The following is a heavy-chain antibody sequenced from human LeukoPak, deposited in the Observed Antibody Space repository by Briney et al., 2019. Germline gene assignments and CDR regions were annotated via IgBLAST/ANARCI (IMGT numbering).Heavy chain of an antibody. V-gene: IGHV1-3*01. Sequence: GVSVKVSCKASGYTFAKYAIHWVRQAPGQRLEWMGWINAGNGNTRYSQKFQGGVTITRDTSASTAYMELSSLRSEDTAVYYCARSILVVPVASHYNYGVDVWGQGTTVTVSS. D-gene: IGHD2-2*01. CDR2: INAGNGNT. CDR3: ARSILVVPVASHYNYGVDV. CDR1: GYTFAKYA. J-gene: IGHJ6*02.